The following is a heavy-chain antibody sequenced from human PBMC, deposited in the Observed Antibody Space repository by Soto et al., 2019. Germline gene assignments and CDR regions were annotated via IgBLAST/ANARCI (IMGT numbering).Heavy chain of an antibody. CDR3: ARGYISTYYYDSSGYPNPLYYYYGMDV. Sequence: GGSLRLSCAASGFTFSSYAMHWVRQAPGKGLEWVAVISYDGSNKYYADSVKGRFTISRDNSKNTLYLQINSLRAEDTVVYYCARGYISTYYYDSSGYPNPLYYYYGMDVWGQGTTVTVSS. V-gene: IGHV3-30-3*01. D-gene: IGHD3-22*01. CDR1: GFTFSSYA. CDR2: ISYDGSNK. J-gene: IGHJ6*02.